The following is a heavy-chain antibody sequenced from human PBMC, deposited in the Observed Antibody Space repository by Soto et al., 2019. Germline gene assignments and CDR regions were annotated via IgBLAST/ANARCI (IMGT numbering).Heavy chain of an antibody. CDR3: TRRRQYSSGWTAWFD. J-gene: IGHJ4*02. V-gene: IGHV3-49*03. Sequence: GGSLRLSCTASGFTFGDYAMSWFRQAPGKGLEWVGFIRSKAYGGTTEYAASVKGRLTISRDDSKSIAYLQMNSLKTEDTAVYYCTRRRQYSSGWTAWFDWGQGTLVTVSS. CDR2: IRSKAYGGTT. CDR1: GFTFGDYA. D-gene: IGHD6-19*01.